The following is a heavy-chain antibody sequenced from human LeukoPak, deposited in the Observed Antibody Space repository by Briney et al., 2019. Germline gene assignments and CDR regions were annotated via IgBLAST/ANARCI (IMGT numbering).Heavy chain of an antibody. V-gene: IGHV3-7*01. CDR2: IKQDGSEK. J-gene: IGHJ4*02. CDR1: GFTFSSYW. CDR3: ARDHPEGYFDY. Sequence: GGFLRLSCAASGFTFSSYWMSWVRQAPGKGLEWVANIKQDGSEKYYVDSVKGRFTISRDNAKNSLYLQMNSPRAEDTAVYYCARDHPEGYFDYWGQGTLVTVSS.